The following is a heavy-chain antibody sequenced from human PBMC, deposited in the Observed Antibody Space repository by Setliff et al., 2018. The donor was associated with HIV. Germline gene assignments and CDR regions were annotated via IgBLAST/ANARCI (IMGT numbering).Heavy chain of an antibody. V-gene: IGHV4-4*08. D-gene: IGHD1-1*01. CDR3: ARHLYWNPDAFDI. CDR1: GGSISSYY. J-gene: IGHJ3*02. CDR2: IYTSGIP. Sequence: PSETLSLTCTVSGGSISSYYWSWIRQPPGKGLEWMGYIYTSGIPDYNPSLKSRVTISGDTSKSQFSLKLSSVTAADTAVFFCARHLYWNPDAFDIWGQGTMVTVSS.